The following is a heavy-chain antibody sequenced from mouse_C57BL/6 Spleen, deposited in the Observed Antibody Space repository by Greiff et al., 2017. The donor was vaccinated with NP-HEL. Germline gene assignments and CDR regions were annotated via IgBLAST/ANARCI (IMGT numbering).Heavy chain of an antibody. J-gene: IGHJ1*03. D-gene: IGHD1-1*01. CDR3: ARYNYGSSYRYFDV. CDR2: INPNNGGT. Sequence: EVQLQQSGPELVKPGASVKISCKASGYTFTDYYMNWVKQSHGKSLEWIGDINPNNGGTSYNQKFKGKATLTVDKSSSTAYMELRSLTSEDSAVYYCARYNYGSSYRYFDVWGTGTTVNVSS. CDR1: GYTFTDYY. V-gene: IGHV1-26*01.